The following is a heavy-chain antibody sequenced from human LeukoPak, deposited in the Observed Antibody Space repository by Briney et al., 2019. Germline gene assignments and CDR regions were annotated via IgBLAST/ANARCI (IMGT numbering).Heavy chain of an antibody. CDR1: GFTFTSSA. J-gene: IGHJ6*02. Sequence: ASVKVSCKASGFTFTSSAMQWVRQARGQRLEWIGWIVVGSDNTNYAQKFQERVTITRDMSTSTAYMELSSLRSEDTAVYYCAGVDPMGYYYYGMDVWGQGTTVTVSS. V-gene: IGHV1-58*02. CDR3: AGVDPMGYYYYGMDV. CDR2: IVVGSDNT. D-gene: IGHD2-8*01.